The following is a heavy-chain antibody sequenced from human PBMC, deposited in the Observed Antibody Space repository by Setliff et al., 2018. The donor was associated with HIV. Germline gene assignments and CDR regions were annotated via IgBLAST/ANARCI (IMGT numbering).Heavy chain of an antibody. D-gene: IGHD2-15*01. V-gene: IGHV1-24*01. Sequence: ASVKVSCKVSGYSLTELSMHWVRQAPGKGLEWMGGFDPDDGETVYAQQFQGRVSMTRDTSIFTAYMELSRLRSDDTAVYYCARGAVDDDYFEYWGQGTLVTVSS. CDR2: FDPDDGET. CDR3: ARGAVDDDYFEY. CDR1: GYSLTELS. J-gene: IGHJ4*02.